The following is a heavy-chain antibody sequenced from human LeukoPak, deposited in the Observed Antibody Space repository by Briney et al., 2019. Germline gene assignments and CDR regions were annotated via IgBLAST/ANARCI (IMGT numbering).Heavy chain of an antibody. CDR3: AKAYNWRSEYPGATAY. V-gene: IGHV3-23*01. CDR2: ISGNGGSV. J-gene: IGHJ4*02. CDR1: GVTFSRNA. D-gene: IGHD1-20*01. Sequence: PGGSLRLSCAASGVTFSRNAMSWVRQAPGKGLEWVSSISGNGGSVYYADSVKGRFTISRDKSKNTLDLQMNSLRAEDTAVYYCAKAYNWRSEYPGATAYWGQGTLVTVSS.